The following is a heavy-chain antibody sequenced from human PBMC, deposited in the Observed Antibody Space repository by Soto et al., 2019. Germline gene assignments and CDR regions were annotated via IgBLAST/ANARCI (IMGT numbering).Heavy chain of an antibody. V-gene: IGHV4-39*01. Sequence: SETLSLTCTVSGGSITNNNYYWAWIRQPPGKGLEWIGSIYYSENTYYNPSLQSRVTLSVDTSKNQFYLKLSSVTAADTAVFFFARHSIFYVVRGQSGRGFAPGGQGTLGT. CDR2: IYYSENT. CDR3: ARHSIFYVVRGQSGRGFAP. J-gene: IGHJ5*02. CDR1: GGSITNNNYY. D-gene: IGHD3-10*02.